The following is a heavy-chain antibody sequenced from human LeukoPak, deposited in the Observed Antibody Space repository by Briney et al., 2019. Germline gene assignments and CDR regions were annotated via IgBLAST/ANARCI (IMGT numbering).Heavy chain of an antibody. V-gene: IGHV4-59*08. CDR1: GGSISSYY. CDR3: ARARLDSSGRFDY. D-gene: IGHD3-22*01. J-gene: IGHJ4*02. CDR2: IYYSGST. Sequence: SETLSLTCTVSGGSISSYYWSWIRQPPGKGLEWIGYIYYSGSTNYNPSLKSRVTISVDPSKNQFSLKLGSVTAADTAVYYCARARLDSSGRFDYWGQGTLVTVSS.